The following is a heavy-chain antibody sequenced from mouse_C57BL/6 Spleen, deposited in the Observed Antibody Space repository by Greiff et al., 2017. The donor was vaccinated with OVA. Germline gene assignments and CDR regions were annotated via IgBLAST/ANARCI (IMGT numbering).Heavy chain of an antibody. CDR2: ISYSGGT. Sequence: EVKVIESGPGMVKPSQSLSLTCTVTGYSITSGYDWHWIRHFPGNKLEWMGYISYSGGTNYNPSLKSRISITHDTSTNHFFLKLNSVTAEDTATYYCARAEVLHYYAMDYWGQGTSVTVSS. J-gene: IGHJ4*01. CDR3: ARAEVLHYYAMDY. D-gene: IGHD2-14*01. V-gene: IGHV3-1*01. CDR1: GYSITSGYD.